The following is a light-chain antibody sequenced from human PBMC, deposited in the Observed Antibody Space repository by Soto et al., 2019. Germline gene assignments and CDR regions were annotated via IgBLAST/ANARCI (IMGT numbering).Light chain of an antibody. CDR1: QSVDIW. V-gene: IGKV1-5*03. CDR2: QAS. Sequence: DIQMTQSPSTLSASVGDRVTITCRASQSVDIWLAWYQQKPGKAPKLLIHQASTLEDGVPSRFTGSGSGTDFTLTISSLQPDDVGTYYCHQYCYYPFTFGGGTKVEIK. CDR3: HQYCYYPFT. J-gene: IGKJ4*01.